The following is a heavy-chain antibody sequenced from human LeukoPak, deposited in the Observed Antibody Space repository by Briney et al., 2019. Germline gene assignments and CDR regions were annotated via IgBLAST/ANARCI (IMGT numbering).Heavy chain of an antibody. CDR1: GGFHSRYY. D-gene: IGHD6-19*01. V-gene: IGHV4-59*01. CDR2: IYYSGCT. Sequence: SETLSLTCIVSGGFHSRYYWSWLRQPPGKGLDWVGYIYYSGCTNYNPSLKSRVTISVDTSKKQFSLKLSSVNAADTAVYYCARIPRAGSRYYYMDAWGKRTTVTVSS. CDR3: ARIPRAGSRYYYMDA. J-gene: IGHJ6*03.